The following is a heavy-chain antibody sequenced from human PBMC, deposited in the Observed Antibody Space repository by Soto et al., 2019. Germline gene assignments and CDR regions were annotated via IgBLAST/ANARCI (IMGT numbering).Heavy chain of an antibody. CDR1: GFPFSSYG. D-gene: IGHD3-9*01. CDR2: IAYDGSNK. V-gene: IGHV3-30*18. CDR3: AKDAPPDYDILSGYYHTYSYYGMDV. J-gene: IGHJ6*02. Sequence: QVQLVESGGGVVQPGRSLRLSCAASGFPFSSYGMHWVRQAPGKGLEWVAVIAYDGSNKYYADSVKGRFTISRDNSKKPAYIQIHSLRAQAIAAYYYAKDAPPDYDILSGYYHTYSYYGMDVWGQGTTVTVSS.